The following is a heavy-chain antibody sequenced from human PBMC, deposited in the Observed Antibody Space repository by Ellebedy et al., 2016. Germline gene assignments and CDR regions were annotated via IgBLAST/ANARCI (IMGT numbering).Heavy chain of an antibody. CDR3: ARDLGVVRGGLDAFDI. V-gene: IGHV6-1*01. Sequence: SXAISGDSVSSNSATWNWIRQSPSRGLEWLGRTYYRSKWFDDYAVSVKSRITINPDTSKNQFSLHLNSVTPEDTAVYYCARDLGVVRGGLDAFDIWGQGTMVTVSS. CDR2: TYYRSKWFD. D-gene: IGHD3-10*01. J-gene: IGHJ3*02. CDR1: GDSVSSNSAT.